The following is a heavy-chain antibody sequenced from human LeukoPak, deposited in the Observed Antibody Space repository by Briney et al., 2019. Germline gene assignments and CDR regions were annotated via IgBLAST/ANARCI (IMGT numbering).Heavy chain of an antibody. J-gene: IGHJ3*02. D-gene: IGHD3-22*01. CDR1: GFTFADYT. Sequence: GGSLRLSCAGSGFTFADYTVAWVRQAPGKGLDCVAFIGSRGYGGTTDYAASVKGRFTISRDDSKSVAYLHMNSLKTEDTAVYYCARATLGEADYYDSGSYYAFDIWGEGTMVTVSS. CDR3: ARATLGEADYYDSGSYYAFDI. V-gene: IGHV3-49*04. CDR2: IGSRGYGGTT.